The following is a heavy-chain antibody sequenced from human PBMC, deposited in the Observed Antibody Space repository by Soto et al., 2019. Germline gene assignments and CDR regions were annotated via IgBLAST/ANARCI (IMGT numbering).Heavy chain of an antibody. CDR1: GGSISSSSYY. J-gene: IGHJ6*03. Sequence: SETLSLTCTVSGGSISSSSYYWGWIRQPPGKGLEWIGSIYYSGSTYYNPSLKSRVTISVDTSKNQFSLKLSSVTAADTAVYYCARHWGGLGYYYYYYMDVWGKGTTVTVSS. V-gene: IGHV4-39*01. D-gene: IGHD3-16*01. CDR3: ARHWGGLGYYYYYYMDV. CDR2: IYYSGST.